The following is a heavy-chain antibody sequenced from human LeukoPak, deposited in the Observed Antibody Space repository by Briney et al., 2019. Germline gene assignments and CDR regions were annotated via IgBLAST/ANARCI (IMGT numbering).Heavy chain of an antibody. CDR2: INTDGSRT. V-gene: IGHV3-74*03. D-gene: IGHD4/OR15-4a*01. J-gene: IGHJ5*02. CDR3: ARDGHNYGADR. CDR1: GFTFRSYG. Sequence: GGSLRLSCAVSGFTFRSYGMHWVRQIPGKELVWVSHINTDGSRTLYADSVKGRFTISRDNAMNTVDLQMNSLRAEDTALYYCARDGHNYGADRWGQGTLVTVSS.